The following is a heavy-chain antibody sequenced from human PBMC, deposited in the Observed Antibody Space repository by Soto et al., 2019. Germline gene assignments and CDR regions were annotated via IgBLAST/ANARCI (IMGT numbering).Heavy chain of an antibody. CDR1: GYTFTSYY. CDR3: ARDNRGDGSDDAFDI. V-gene: IGHV1-46*01. Sequence: QVQLVQSGAEVKKPGASVKVSCKASGYTFTSYYMHWVRQAPGQGLEWMGIINPSGGSTSYAQKFQGRVTMTRDTSTSTVYMELSSLRSEDTAVYYCARDNRGDGSDDAFDIWGQGTMVTVSS. D-gene: IGHD5-12*01. CDR2: INPSGGST. J-gene: IGHJ3*02.